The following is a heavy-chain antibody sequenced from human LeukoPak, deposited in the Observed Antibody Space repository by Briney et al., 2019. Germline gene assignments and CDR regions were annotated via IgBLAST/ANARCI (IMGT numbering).Heavy chain of an antibody. CDR1: GFSFTTYW. D-gene: IGHD2/OR15-2a*01. CDR3: ARHRVQDRIFDY. Sequence: GESLQISCQGSGFSFTTYWIGWVRQMPGKGLEWMGIIYPGDSDTRYSPSFQGQVTISADKSISTAYLQWSSLKASDTAMYYCARHRVQDRIFDYWGQGTLVTVSS. CDR2: IYPGDSDT. V-gene: IGHV5-51*01. J-gene: IGHJ4*02.